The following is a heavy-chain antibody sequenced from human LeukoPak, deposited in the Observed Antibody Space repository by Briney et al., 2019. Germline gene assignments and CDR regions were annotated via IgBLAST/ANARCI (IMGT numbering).Heavy chain of an antibody. D-gene: IGHD1-7*01. CDR3: TKEGELTEELDSDAFDI. CDR2: IWYVVGNK. CDR1: GSTLSSYG. J-gene: IGHJ3*02. V-gene: IGHV3-30*02. Sequence: PRGSLRPPCLSSGSTLSSYGMHCGPQAPGKGRGWGACIWYVVGNKYYADPVRVGLPISTDNSRNTWYLKFNSLRARHTPVYYCTKEGELTEELDSDAFDIWGQGTMVTVSS.